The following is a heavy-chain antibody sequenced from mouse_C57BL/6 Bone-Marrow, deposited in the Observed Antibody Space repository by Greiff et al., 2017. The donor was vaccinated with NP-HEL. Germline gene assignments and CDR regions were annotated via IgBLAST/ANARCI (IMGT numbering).Heavy chain of an antibody. CDR1: GYAFTNYL. CDR2: INPGSGGT. Sequence: QVHVKQSGAELVRPGTSVKVSCKASGYAFTNYLIEWVKQRPGQGLEWIGVINPGSGGTNYNEKFKGKATLTADKSSSTAYMQLSSLTSEDSAVYFCARGDYDYDGNAMDYWGQGTSVTVSS. CDR3: ARGDYDYDGNAMDY. D-gene: IGHD2-4*01. J-gene: IGHJ4*01. V-gene: IGHV1-54*01.